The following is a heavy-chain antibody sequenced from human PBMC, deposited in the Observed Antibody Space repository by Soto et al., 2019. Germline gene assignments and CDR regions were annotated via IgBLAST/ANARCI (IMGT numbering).Heavy chain of an antibody. CDR3: TATFYDILTEEFDY. J-gene: IGHJ4*02. Sequence: EVQLVESGGGLVKPGGSLRLSCAASGFTFSNAWMSWVRQAPGKGLEWVGRIKSKTDGGTTDYAAPVKGRFTISRDDSKNTLYLQMNSLKTEDTAVYYCTATFYDILTEEFDYWGQGTLVTVSS. CDR2: IKSKTDGGTT. D-gene: IGHD3-9*01. CDR1: GFTFSNAW. V-gene: IGHV3-15*01.